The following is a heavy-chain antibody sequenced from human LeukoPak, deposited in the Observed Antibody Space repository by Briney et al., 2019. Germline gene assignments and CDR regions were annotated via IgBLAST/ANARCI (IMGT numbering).Heavy chain of an antibody. J-gene: IGHJ4*02. Sequence: GGSLRLSCVVSGFSFNNAWVGWDRQAPGKGLEWVGRIKAKTDGGTADYAAPVKGRFTISRDDSKNTVFLQMDSLKIEDTAVYFCSTGGGTNDFWGQGALVTVSS. CDR1: GFSFNNAW. CDR2: IKAKTDGGTA. D-gene: IGHD1-1*01. V-gene: IGHV3-15*01. CDR3: STGGGTNDF.